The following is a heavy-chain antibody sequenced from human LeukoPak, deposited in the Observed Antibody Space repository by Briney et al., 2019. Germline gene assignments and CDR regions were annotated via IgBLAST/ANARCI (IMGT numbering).Heavy chain of an antibody. CDR2: MSGSGSST. CDR3: AKDAQGLVRGGIYFDF. Sequence: GGSLRLSCAASGFTFKTYAMNWVRQVPGKGPEWVSGMSGSGSSTDYADSVKGRFTISRGNSKNTLYLQMNSLRAEDTALYYCAKDAQGLVRGGIYFDFWGQGSLVTVSS. CDR1: GFTFKTYA. V-gene: IGHV3-23*01. D-gene: IGHD6-19*01. J-gene: IGHJ4*02.